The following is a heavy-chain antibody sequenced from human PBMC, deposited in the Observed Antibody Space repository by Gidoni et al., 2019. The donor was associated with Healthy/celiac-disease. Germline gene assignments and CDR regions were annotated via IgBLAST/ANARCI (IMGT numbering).Heavy chain of an antibody. Sequence: EVQLVESGGGLVQPGGSLRLSCAASGFPFSSYWMHWVRQAPGKGLVWVARINSDGSSTSYADSVKGRFTISRDNAKNTLYLQMNSLRAEDTAVYYCARDLRQQLRLWFDPWGQGTLVTVSS. CDR2: INSDGSST. J-gene: IGHJ5*02. CDR3: ARDLRQQLRLWFDP. CDR1: GFPFSSYW. V-gene: IGHV3-74*01. D-gene: IGHD6-13*01.